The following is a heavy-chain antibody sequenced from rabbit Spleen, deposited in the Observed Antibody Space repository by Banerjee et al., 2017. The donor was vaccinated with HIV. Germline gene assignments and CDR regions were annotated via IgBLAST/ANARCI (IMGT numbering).Heavy chain of an antibody. Sequence: QEQLVESGGGLVQPGGSLKLSCKASGFDFSTYGVSWVRQAPGKGLEWIGYIDPVFGITYYASWVNGRFTISRTSSTTVTLQMTSLTVADTATYFCARDTSSSFSSYGMDLWGQGTLVTVS. CDR3: ARDTSSSFSSYGMDL. J-gene: IGHJ6*01. V-gene: IGHV1S39*01. CDR2: IDPVFGIT. D-gene: IGHD1-1*01. CDR1: GFDFSTYG.